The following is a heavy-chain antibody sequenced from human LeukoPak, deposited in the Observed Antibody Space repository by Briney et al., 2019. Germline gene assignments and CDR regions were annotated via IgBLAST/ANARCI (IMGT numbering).Heavy chain of an antibody. CDR3: AKDRAMVRGVTSPGA. CDR2: IIPIPGMA. D-gene: IGHD3-10*01. J-gene: IGHJ5*02. CDR1: GGTFSFYA. V-gene: IGHV1-69*04. Sequence: ASVKVSCKASGGTFSFYAINWVRQAPGQGLEWMGRIIPIPGMANYAQKFQGRVTITADSSTSTAYMEVSSLRSEDTAVYYCAKDRAMVRGVTSPGAWGQGTLVTVSS.